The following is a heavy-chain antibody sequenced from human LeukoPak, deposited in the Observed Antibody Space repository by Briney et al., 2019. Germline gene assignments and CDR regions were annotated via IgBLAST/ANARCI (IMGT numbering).Heavy chain of an antibody. Sequence: GGSLRLSCAASGFTFSSYSMNWVRQAPGKGLEWVSSISSSSSYIYYADSVKGRFTISRDNAKNSLYLQMNSLRAEDTAVYYCAREARVVPAAIHEGGFDYWGQGTLVTVSS. CDR2: ISSSSSYI. J-gene: IGHJ4*02. V-gene: IGHV3-21*01. CDR1: GFTFSSYS. CDR3: AREARVVPAAIHEGGFDY. D-gene: IGHD2-2*02.